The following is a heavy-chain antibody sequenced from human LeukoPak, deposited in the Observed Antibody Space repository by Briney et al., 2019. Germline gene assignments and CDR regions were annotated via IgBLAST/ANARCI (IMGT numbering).Heavy chain of an antibody. V-gene: IGHV3-13*01. CDR2: IGTASDT. D-gene: IGHD3-10*01. CDR1: GFTFSSFD. J-gene: IGHJ6*02. Sequence: GGSLRLSCAASGFTFSSFDMHWVRQPTGQGLEWVSTIGTASDTYYPGSVEGRFTLPRDNAKNSLYLQMNSLRAEDTAVYYCARDRYRGYYGSGSYYYYYYYGMDVWGQGTTVTVSS. CDR3: ARDRYRGYYGSGSYYYYYYYGMDV.